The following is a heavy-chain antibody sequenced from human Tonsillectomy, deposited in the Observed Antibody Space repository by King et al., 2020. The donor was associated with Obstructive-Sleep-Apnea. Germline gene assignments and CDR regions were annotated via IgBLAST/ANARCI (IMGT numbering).Heavy chain of an antibody. CDR2: IYYSGST. J-gene: IGHJ4*02. V-gene: IGHV4-31*03. CDR1: GGSISSGGYY. D-gene: IGHD3-10*01. Sequence: VQLQESGPGLVKPSQTLSLTCTVSGGSISSGGYYWSWIRQHPGKGLEWIVYIYYSGSTYYNPSLKSRVTISVDTSKNQFSLKLSSVTAADTAVYYCARGQSYYGSGSYTLDYWGQGTLVTVSS. CDR3: ARGQSYYGSGSYTLDY.